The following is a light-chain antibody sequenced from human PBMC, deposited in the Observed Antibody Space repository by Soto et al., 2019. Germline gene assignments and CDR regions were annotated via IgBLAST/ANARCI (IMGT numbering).Light chain of an antibody. CDR3: QQYGSSPRT. J-gene: IGKJ1*01. Sequence: EIVLTQSPGSLSLSPGEGATLSCWASQSVSSSYLAWYQQKPGQAPRLLIYGASARATGIPDRFSGSGSGTDFTLTISRREPEDFAVYYCQQYGSSPRTFGQGTKVDIK. CDR1: QSVSSSY. CDR2: GAS. V-gene: IGKV3-20*01.